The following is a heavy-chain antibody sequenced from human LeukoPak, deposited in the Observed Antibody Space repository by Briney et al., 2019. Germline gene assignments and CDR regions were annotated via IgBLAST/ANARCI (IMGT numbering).Heavy chain of an antibody. CDR2: INPGGGDT. CDR1: GYTFTDYY. D-gene: IGHD3-10*01. Sequence: ASVKVSCKASGYTFTDYYMHWVREAPGQGLEWMGWINPGGGDTNYAQNFQGRVTMTRDTSISTAYMELSSLRSDDTAVYYCARVRDLWFGDFDYWGQGTLVTVSS. CDR3: ARVRDLWFGDFDY. J-gene: IGHJ4*02. V-gene: IGHV1-2*02.